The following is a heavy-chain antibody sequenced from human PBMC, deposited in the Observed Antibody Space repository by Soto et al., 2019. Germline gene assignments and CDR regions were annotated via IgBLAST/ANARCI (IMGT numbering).Heavy chain of an antibody. Sequence: ASVKVSCKASGYTFTGYYMHWVRQAPGQGLEWMGWINPNSGGTNYAQKFQGWVTMTRDTSIRTAYMELSRLRSDDTAEYYCARGGAREFNITIFGVVMGADAFDIWGQGTMVTVSS. CDR1: GYTFTGYY. V-gene: IGHV1-2*04. D-gene: IGHD3-3*01. J-gene: IGHJ3*02. CDR2: INPNSGGT. CDR3: ARGGAREFNITIFGVVMGADAFDI.